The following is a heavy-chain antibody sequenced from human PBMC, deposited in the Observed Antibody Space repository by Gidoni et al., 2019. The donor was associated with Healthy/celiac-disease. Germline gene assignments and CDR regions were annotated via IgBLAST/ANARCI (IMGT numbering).Heavy chain of an antibody. CDR2: IIPIFGTA. Sequence: QVQLVQSGAEVKKPGSSVKVSYKASGGTFSSYAISWVRQAPGQGLEWMGGIIPIFGTANYAQKFQGRVTSTADEATSTAYMELSSLRSEDTAVYYCARDSAVADPYYYYGMDVWGQGTTVTVSS. D-gene: IGHD6-19*01. V-gene: IGHV1-69*01. CDR3: ARDSAVADPYYYYGMDV. J-gene: IGHJ6*02. CDR1: GGTFSSYA.